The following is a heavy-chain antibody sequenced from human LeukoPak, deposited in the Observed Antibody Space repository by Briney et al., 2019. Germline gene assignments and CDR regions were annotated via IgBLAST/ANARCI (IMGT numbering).Heavy chain of an antibody. Sequence: SETLSLTCSVSGGSFSIYYWSWIRQPPGKGLEWLGYIYYRGSANYNPSLKSRVTISIDTSKNQFSLKLTSVTAADTAVYYCARLLHDWFDSWGQGTLVTVSS. CDR1: GGSFSIYY. CDR2: IYYRGSA. V-gene: IGHV4-59*08. D-gene: IGHD4-11*01. CDR3: ARLLHDWFDS. J-gene: IGHJ5*01.